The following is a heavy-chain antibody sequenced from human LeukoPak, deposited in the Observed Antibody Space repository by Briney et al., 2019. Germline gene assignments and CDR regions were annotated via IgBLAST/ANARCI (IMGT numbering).Heavy chain of an antibody. CDR1: GGSISSDY. V-gene: IGHV4-4*07. CDR2: MYSSGST. Sequence: SETLSLTCTISGGSISSDYWSWIRQPAGKGLEWIGRMYSSGSTNYNPSLKSRVTMSVDTSKNQFSLKLSSVTAADTAVYYCARGQGTVTTHWGQGTLVTVSS. D-gene: IGHD4-17*01. CDR3: ARGQGTVTTH. J-gene: IGHJ4*02.